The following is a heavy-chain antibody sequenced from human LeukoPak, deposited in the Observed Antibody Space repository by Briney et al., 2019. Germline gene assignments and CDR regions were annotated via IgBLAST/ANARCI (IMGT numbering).Heavy chain of an antibody. D-gene: IGHD6-13*01. Sequence: PGGSLRLSCAAARFTFSSYAMHWVRQAPGKGLEYVSAISSNGGSTYYANSVKGRFTISRDNSKNTLYRQMGSLIAEDMAVYYCVGGVKQQLLNWGQGTLVTVSS. V-gene: IGHV3-64*01. J-gene: IGHJ1*01. CDR1: RFTFSSYA. CDR3: VGGVKQQLLN. CDR2: ISSNGGST.